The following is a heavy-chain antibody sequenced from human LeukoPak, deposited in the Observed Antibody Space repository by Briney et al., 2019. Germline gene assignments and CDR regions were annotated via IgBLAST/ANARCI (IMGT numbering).Heavy chain of an antibody. CDR2: ISGSGGSA. V-gene: IGHV3-23*01. CDR3: ATVPAAKDRLGDY. D-gene: IGHD2-2*01. Sequence: GGSLRLSCAASGFTFSSYAMSWVRQAPGKGLEWVSAISGSGGSAYYADSVKGRFTISRDNSKNTLYLQMNSLRAEDTAVYYCATVPAAKDRLGDYWGQGTLVTVSS. CDR1: GFTFSSYA. J-gene: IGHJ4*02.